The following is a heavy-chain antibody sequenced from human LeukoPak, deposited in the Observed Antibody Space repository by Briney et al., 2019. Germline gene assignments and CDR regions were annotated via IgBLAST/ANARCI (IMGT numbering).Heavy chain of an antibody. CDR1: GFTFSNYN. V-gene: IGHV3-21*01. J-gene: IGHJ1*01. CDR2: ISSSSSYI. D-gene: IGHD5-24*01. Sequence: PGGSLRLSCAASGFTFSNYNMNWVRQAPGKGLEWVSSISSSSSYIYYADSVKGRFTISRDNAKNSLYLQMNSLRAEDTAVYYCASSTWLPRPFQHWGQGTLVTVSS. CDR3: ASSTWLPRPFQH.